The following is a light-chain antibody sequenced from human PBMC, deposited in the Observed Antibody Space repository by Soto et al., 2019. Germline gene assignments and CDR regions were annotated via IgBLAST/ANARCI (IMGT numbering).Light chain of an antibody. CDR3: SSYGGSSSALSV. J-gene: IGLJ1*01. Sequence: QSALPQPASVSGSPGQSIPISCTGTRSDVGGSKYVSWYQQHPGQAPKLMIYDVSNRPSGISARFSGSKSGYTASLTLSGLQTEDEADYYCSSYGGSSSALSVFGTGTKLTV. V-gene: IGLV2-14*03. CDR1: RSDVGGSKY. CDR2: DVS.